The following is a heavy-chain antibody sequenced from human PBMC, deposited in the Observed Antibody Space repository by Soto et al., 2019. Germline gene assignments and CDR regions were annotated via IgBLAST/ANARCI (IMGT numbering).Heavy chain of an antibody. CDR2: ISGSGGDT. V-gene: IGHV3-23*01. D-gene: IGHD6-19*01. CDR3: AKGITVAGNYYYGMDV. CDR1: GFIFSSYA. J-gene: IGHJ6*02. Sequence: EVQLLASGGGLVQPGGSLRLSCAASGFIFSSYAMTWVRQAPGKGLEWVSVISGSGGDTYYADSVKGRFAISRDNSKNTLYLQMNSLRAEDTAVYYCAKGITVAGNYYYGMDVWGQGTTVTVSS.